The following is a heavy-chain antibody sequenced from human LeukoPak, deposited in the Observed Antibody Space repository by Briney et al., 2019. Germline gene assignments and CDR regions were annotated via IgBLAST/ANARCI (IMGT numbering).Heavy chain of an antibody. CDR2: IIPIFGTA. D-gene: IGHD2-2*02. V-gene: IGHV1-69*13. CDR3: AREKVVVVPAAISPAFYYYYGMDV. Sequence: SVKVSCKASGGTFSIYAISWVRQAPGQGLEWMGGIIPIFGTANYAQKFQGRVTITADESTSTAYMELSSLRSEDTAVYYCAREKVVVVPAAISPAFYYYYGMDVWGQGTTVTVSS. CDR1: GGTFSIYA. J-gene: IGHJ6*02.